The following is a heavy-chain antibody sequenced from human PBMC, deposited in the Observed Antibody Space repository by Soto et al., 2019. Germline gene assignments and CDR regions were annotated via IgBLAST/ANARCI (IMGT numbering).Heavy chain of an antibody. D-gene: IGHD2-15*01. Sequence: QITLKESGPTLVKPTQTLTLTCTFSGFSLSTTGMGVGWIRQPPGKALEWLAFIYWDNDKRYSPSLKNRLPINKGTYRNQAVLTMTNMDPADTGTYYCAHRGIEAAPLFDYWGQGTLVTVSS. CDR3: AHRGIEAAPLFDY. CDR1: GFSLSTTGMG. J-gene: IGHJ4*02. CDR2: IYWDNDK. V-gene: IGHV2-5*02.